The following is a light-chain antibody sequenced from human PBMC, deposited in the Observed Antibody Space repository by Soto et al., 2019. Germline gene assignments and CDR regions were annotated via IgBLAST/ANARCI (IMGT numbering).Light chain of an antibody. CDR3: QQYGSSILT. J-gene: IGKJ4*01. CDR2: GAS. V-gene: IGKV3-20*01. CDR1: QSVSSSY. Sequence: EIVLTQSPGTLSLSPGERATLSCRASQSVSSSYLAWYQQKPGQAPRLLIYGASSRATGIPDRFSGSGYGTDFTLTISKLEPQDLAVYYCQQYGSSILTFGGGTKVEIK.